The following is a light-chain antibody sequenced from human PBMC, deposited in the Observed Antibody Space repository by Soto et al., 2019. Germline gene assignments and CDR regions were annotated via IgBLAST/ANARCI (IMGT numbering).Light chain of an antibody. CDR2: GAS. Sequence: EIVMTQSPATLSVSPGERATLSCRASQSVSSNLAWYQQKPGQAPRLLIYGASNRATGITARFSGSGSGTEFSLTISSLQSEDFAVYYCQQYNNSPPLTLGGGTKLEIK. V-gene: IGKV3-15*01. CDR3: QQYNNSPPLT. J-gene: IGKJ4*01. CDR1: QSVSSN.